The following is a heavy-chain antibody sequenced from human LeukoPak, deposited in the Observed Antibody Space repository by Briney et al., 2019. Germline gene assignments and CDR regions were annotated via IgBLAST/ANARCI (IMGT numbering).Heavy chain of an antibody. CDR2: IFHSGKT. D-gene: IGHD4-11*01. CDR3: ARSKGDYSNYLPPRNFDY. Sequence: SETLSLTCTVSGYSISSGYYWGWLRQPTGKGLEWIGSIFHSGKTYYNPSLKSRVTISVATSKNQFSLKLSSVTAADTAVYYCARSKGDYSNYLPPRNFDYWGQGTLVTVSS. CDR1: GYSISSGYY. J-gene: IGHJ4*02. V-gene: IGHV4-38-2*02.